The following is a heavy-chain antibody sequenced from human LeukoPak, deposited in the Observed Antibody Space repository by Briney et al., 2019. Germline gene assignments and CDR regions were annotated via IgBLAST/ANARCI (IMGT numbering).Heavy chain of an antibody. CDR3: TRNSGTYNWFDP. D-gene: IGHD1-26*01. CDR2: IDKKDKGYATAT. J-gene: IGHJ5*02. Sequence: GGSLRLSCAASGFTFSGSAIHWVRQSSGKGLEWVGQIDKKDKGYATATAYAASVKGRFTISRDDSINTAYLQMKSLKTEDTALYYCTRNSGTYNWFDPWGQGTLVTVSS. CDR1: GFTFSGSA. V-gene: IGHV3-73*01.